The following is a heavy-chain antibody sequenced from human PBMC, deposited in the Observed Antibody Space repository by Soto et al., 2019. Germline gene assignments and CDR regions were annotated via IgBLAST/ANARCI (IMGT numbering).Heavy chain of an antibody. CDR3: ARGVRNYYGVDV. CDR1: GFTFSDYW. V-gene: IGHV3-74*01. Sequence: EVQLVESGGGLVQPGGSLRLSCVASGFTFSDYWMLWVRQAPGKGLVWVSRIKFDGGITSHADSVKGRFTISRDNARNTVHLQMNSLRAEDTGVYYCARGVRNYYGVDVWGQGTTVTVSS. CDR2: IKFDGGIT. D-gene: IGHD2-2*01. J-gene: IGHJ6*02.